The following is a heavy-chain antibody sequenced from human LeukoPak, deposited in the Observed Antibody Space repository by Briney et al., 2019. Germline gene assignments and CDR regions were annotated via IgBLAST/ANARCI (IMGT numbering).Heavy chain of an antibody. J-gene: IGHJ4*02. CDR1: GFSFSTYW. CDR2: INQDASVR. Sequence: GGSPRLSCAASGFSFSTYWMSWVRQTPEKGLEFVANINQDASVRNYMDSLKGRCTISRDNAKKSVYLEINSLRADDTAVYYCARDPGSSSFDLWGQGALVTVSS. D-gene: IGHD6-13*01. V-gene: IGHV3-7*01. CDR3: ARDPGSSSFDL.